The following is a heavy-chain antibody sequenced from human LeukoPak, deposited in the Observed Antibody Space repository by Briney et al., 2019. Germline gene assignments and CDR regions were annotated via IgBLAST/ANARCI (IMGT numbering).Heavy chain of an antibody. CDR3: ARNIIREVYNWFNP. J-gene: IGHJ5*02. CDR1: GGSISSSSYY. D-gene: IGHD1-14*01. V-gene: IGHV4-39*01. Sequence: SETLSLTCTVSGGSISSSSYYWGWIRQPPGKGLEWIGSIYYSGSTYYNPSLKSRVTISVDTSKNQFSLKLSSVTAAGTAVYYCARNIIREVYNWFNPWGQGTLVTVSS. CDR2: IYYSGST.